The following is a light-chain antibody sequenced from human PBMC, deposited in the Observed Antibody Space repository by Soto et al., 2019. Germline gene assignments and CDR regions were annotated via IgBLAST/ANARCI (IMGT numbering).Light chain of an antibody. CDR1: QSVLYSSNNKNY. CDR2: WAS. CDR3: QQYYSTPPVT. Sequence: DIVMTQSPDSLAVSLGERATINCKSSQSVLYSSNNKNYLAWYQQKPGQPPKLLIYWASTRESGVPDRFSGSGSGTDFSLTISSLQAEDAGVYYCQQYYSTPPVTFGPGTKVDIK. V-gene: IGKV4-1*01. J-gene: IGKJ3*01.